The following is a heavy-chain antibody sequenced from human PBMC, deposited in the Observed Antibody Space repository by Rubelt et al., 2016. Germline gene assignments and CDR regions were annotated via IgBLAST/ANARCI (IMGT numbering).Heavy chain of an antibody. Sequence: AMSWVRQAPGKGLEWVSAISGSGGSTYYADSVKGRFTISRDNAKNSLYLQMNSLRAEDTAVYYCARDISGYYQNPRWYFDLWGRGTLVTVSS. D-gene: IGHD3-22*01. CDR2: ISGSGGST. J-gene: IGHJ2*01. CDR1: A. V-gene: IGHV3-23*01. CDR3: ARDISGYYQNPRWYFDL.